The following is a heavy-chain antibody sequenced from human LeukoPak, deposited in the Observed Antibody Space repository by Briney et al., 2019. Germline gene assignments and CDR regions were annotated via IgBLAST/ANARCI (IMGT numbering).Heavy chain of an antibody. Sequence: GGSLRLSCAASGFTVSSNYMSWVRQAPGKGLEWVAVISYDGSNKYYADSVKGRFTISRDNSKNTLYLQMNSLRAEDTAVYYCARDKEGITGLDYWGQGTLVTVSS. J-gene: IGHJ4*02. CDR1: GFTVSSNY. D-gene: IGHD1-20*01. V-gene: IGHV3-30-3*01. CDR2: ISYDGSNK. CDR3: ARDKEGITGLDY.